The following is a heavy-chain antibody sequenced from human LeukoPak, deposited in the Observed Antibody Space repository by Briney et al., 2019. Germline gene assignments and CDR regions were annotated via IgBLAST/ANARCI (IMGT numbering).Heavy chain of an antibody. CDR3: ARGYCSSTSCLRNAFDI. Sequence: ASVKVSCKASGYTFTSYGISWVRQAPGQGLEWMGGIIPIFGTANYAQKFQGRVTITADESTSTAYMELSSLRSEDTAVYYCARGYCSSTSCLRNAFDIWGQGTMVTVSS. CDR1: GYTFTSYG. J-gene: IGHJ3*02. CDR2: IIPIFGTA. V-gene: IGHV1-69*13. D-gene: IGHD2-2*01.